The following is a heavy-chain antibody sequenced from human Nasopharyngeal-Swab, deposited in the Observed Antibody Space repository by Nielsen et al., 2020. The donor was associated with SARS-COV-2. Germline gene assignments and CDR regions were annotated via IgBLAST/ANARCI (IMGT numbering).Heavy chain of an antibody. CDR3: ARGSAVAGLGMRDAFDI. CDR1: GYTFTGYY. Sequence: ASVKVSCKASGYTFTGYYMHWVRQAPGQGLEWMGWINPNSGGTNYAQKFQGRVTMTRDTSISTAYMELSRLRSDDTDVYYCARGSAVAGLGMRDAFDIWGQGTMVTVSS. V-gene: IGHV1-2*02. CDR2: INPNSGGT. D-gene: IGHD6-19*01. J-gene: IGHJ3*02.